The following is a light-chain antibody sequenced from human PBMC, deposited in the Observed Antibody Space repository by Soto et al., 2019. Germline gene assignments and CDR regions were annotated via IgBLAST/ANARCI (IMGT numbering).Light chain of an antibody. CDR2: EVS. CDR3: SSYTSSSTWE. V-gene: IGLV2-14*01. J-gene: IGLJ2*01. Sequence: QSALTQPASVSGSPGQSITIPCTGTTTDVGGYNYVSWYQQHPGKAPKLLIYEVSNRPSGVSDRFSGSKSGNTASLTISGLQAEDEADYYCSSYTSSSTWEFGGGTKLTVL. CDR1: TTDVGGYNY.